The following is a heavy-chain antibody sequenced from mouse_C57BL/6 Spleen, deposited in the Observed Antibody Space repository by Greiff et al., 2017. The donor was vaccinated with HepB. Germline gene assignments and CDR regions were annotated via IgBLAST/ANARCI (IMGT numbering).Heavy chain of an antibody. Sequence: EVQLQQSGAELVKPGASVKLSCTASGFNIKDYYMHWVKQRTEQGLEWIGRIDPEDGETKYDPKFQGKATITADTSSNTAYLQLSSLTSEDTAVYYCASTTTVEYWGQGTTLTVSS. CDR1: GFNIKDYY. V-gene: IGHV14-2*01. J-gene: IGHJ2*01. CDR3: ASTTTVEY. CDR2: IDPEDGET. D-gene: IGHD1-1*01.